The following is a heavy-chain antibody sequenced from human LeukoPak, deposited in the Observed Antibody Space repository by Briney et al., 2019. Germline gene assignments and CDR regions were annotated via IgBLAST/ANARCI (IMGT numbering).Heavy chain of an antibody. D-gene: IGHD6-13*01. CDR2: IYSGGST. V-gene: IGHV3-66*01. CDR1: GFTVSSNY. CDR3: ARSSSSQPYFDY. Sequence: GGSLRLSCAAFGFTVSSNYMSWVRQAPGKGLEWVSVIYSGGSTYYADSVKGRFTISRDNSKNTLYLQMNSLRAEDTAVYYCARSSSSQPYFDYWGQGTLVTVSS. J-gene: IGHJ4*02.